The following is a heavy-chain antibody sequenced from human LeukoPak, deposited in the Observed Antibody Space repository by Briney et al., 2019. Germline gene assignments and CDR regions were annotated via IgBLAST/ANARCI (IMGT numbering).Heavy chain of an antibody. J-gene: IGHJ4*02. CDR2: FYHSGST. D-gene: IGHD6-19*01. Sequence: SETLSLTCAVSGYSISSGYYWGWIRQPPGKGLEWIGSFYHSGSTYYNPSLKSRVTISVDTSKNQFSLKLSSVTAADTAVYYCASPGYSSGWYDYWGQGTLVTVSS. CDR3: ASPGYSSGWYDY. V-gene: IGHV4-38-2*01. CDR1: GYSISSGYY.